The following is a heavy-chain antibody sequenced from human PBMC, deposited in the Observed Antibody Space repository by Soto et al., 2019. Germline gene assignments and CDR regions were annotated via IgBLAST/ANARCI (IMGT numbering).Heavy chain of an antibody. CDR3: ARDGVGTTMFVGYLDY. D-gene: IGHD1-26*01. Sequence: QVQMVESGGGVVQPGRSLRLSCVTSGISFSDVGMHWVRQAPGKGLECVAFLRYDGTNIYYADSVKGRFTISRDNSKSTLYLQMDSLRAEDTAVYYCARDGVGTTMFVGYLDYWGQGTLVTVSS. CDR2: LRYDGTNI. CDR1: GISFSDVG. V-gene: IGHV3-33*01. J-gene: IGHJ4*02.